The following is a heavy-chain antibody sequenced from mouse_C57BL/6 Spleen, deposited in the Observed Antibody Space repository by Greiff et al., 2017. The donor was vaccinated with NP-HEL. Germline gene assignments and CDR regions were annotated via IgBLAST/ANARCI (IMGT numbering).Heavy chain of an antibody. Sequence: DVMLVESGGGLVQPKGSLKLSCAASGFSFNTYAMNWVRQAPGKGLEWVARIRSKSNNYATYYADSVKDRFTISRDDSESMLYLQMNNLKTADTAMYYGVRISSYYDGSSYDAMDYWGQGTSVTVSS. D-gene: IGHD1-1*01. CDR3: VRISSYYDGSSYDAMDY. CDR1: GFSFNTYA. J-gene: IGHJ4*01. CDR2: IRSKSNNYAT. V-gene: IGHV10-1*01.